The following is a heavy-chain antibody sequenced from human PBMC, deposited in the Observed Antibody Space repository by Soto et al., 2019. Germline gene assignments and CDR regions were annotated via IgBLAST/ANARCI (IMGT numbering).Heavy chain of an antibody. CDR3: AKPHYYDSSGSPFDH. CDR2: ITSDGDST. D-gene: IGHD3-22*01. V-gene: IGHV3-43*01. CDR1: GFSFDYT. Sequence: GGSLRLSCAASGFSFDYTMHWVRQAPGKGLEWVSLITSDGDSTYYADSVKGRFAISRDNRKNALYLQMSSLRTEDTAMYYCAKPHYYDSSGSPFDHWGHGTLVTVSS. J-gene: IGHJ4*01.